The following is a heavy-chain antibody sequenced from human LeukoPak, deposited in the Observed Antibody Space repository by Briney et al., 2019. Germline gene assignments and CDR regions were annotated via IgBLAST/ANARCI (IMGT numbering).Heavy chain of an antibody. CDR3: ARVIVVVPAAMINDAFDI. CDR2: IIPIFGTA. CDR1: GGTFSSYA. V-gene: IGHV1-69*06. J-gene: IGHJ3*02. D-gene: IGHD2-2*01. Sequence: SVKVSCKASGGTFSSYAISWVRQAPGQGLEWMGRIIPIFGTANYAQKFQGSVTITADKSTSTAYMELSSLRSEDTAVYYCARVIVVVPAAMINDAFDIWGQGTMVTVSS.